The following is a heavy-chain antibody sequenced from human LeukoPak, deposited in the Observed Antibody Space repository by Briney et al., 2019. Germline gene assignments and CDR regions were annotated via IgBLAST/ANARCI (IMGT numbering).Heavy chain of an antibody. J-gene: IGHJ6*02. D-gene: IGHD2-8*01. V-gene: IGHV4-4*07. CDR1: GGSISSYY. Sequence: PSETLSLTCTVSGGSISSYYWSWIRQPAGKGLEWIGRIYTSGSTNYNPSLKSRVTISVDTSKNQFSLKLSSVTAADTAVYYCARAPPYCTNGVCYFYYGMDVWGQGTTVTVSS. CDR3: ARAPPYCTNGVCYFYYGMDV. CDR2: IYTSGST.